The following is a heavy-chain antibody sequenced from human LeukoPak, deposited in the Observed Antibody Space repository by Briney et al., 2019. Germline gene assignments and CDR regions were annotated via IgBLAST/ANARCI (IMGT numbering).Heavy chain of an antibody. CDR1: GFTVSIPY. J-gene: IGHJ6*02. D-gene: IGHD3-3*01. Sequence: GGSLRLSCAASGFTVSIPYMNWVRQAPGKGLEWVSVIYSGNNTYYADSVKGRFTIFRDKSKNTLYLQMNSLRPEDTAVYYCAKSGDFGVDYYYCYGLDVWGHGTTVTVTS. CDR3: AKSGDFGVDYYYCYGLDV. CDR2: IYSGNNT. V-gene: IGHV3-66*02.